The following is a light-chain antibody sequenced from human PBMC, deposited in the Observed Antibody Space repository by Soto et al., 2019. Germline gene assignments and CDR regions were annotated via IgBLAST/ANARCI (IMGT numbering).Light chain of an antibody. V-gene: IGLV2-11*01. J-gene: IGLJ3*02. CDR2: DVS. Sequence: QSALTQPRSVSGSPGQSVTISCTGTSSDVGAYNYVSWYQHHPGKAPKVMIYDVSERPSGVPDRFSGSKSDNKASLTISGLQAEDEAAYYCCSYAGSYSGVFGGGTKLTVL. CDR3: CSYAGSYSGV. CDR1: SSDVGAYNY.